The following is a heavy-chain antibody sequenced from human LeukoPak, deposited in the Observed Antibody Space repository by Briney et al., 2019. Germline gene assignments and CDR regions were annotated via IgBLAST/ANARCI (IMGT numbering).Heavy chain of an antibody. V-gene: IGHV3-11*01. Sequence: PGGSLRLSCAASGFTFSDYYMSWIRQAPGKGLEWVSYITSSGSTIYYADSVKGRFTISRDNAKNSLYLQMNSLRAEDTVVYYCARGKSGYSYGQLADYWGQGTLVTVSS. CDR1: GFTFSDYY. CDR3: ARGKSGYSYGQLADY. D-gene: IGHD5-18*01. J-gene: IGHJ4*02. CDR2: ITSSGSTI.